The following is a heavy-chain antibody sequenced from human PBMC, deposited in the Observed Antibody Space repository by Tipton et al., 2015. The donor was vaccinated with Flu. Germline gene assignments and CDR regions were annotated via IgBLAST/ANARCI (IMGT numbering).Heavy chain of an antibody. D-gene: IGHD3-22*01. V-gene: IGHV4-59*01. Sequence: TLSLTCTVSGGSISSYYWSWIRQPPGKGLEWIGYLYYSGSTNYNPSLKSRVTISVDTSKNQFSLKLSSVTAADTAVYYCARDYYDSSGYYYQDWGQGTLVTVSS. CDR3: ARDYYDSSGYYYQD. J-gene: IGHJ4*02. CDR2: LYYSGST. CDR1: GGSISSYY.